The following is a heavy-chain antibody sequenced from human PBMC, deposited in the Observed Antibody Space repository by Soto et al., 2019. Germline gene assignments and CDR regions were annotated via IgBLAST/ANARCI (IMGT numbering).Heavy chain of an antibody. J-gene: IGHJ4*02. D-gene: IGHD1-1*01. Sequence: GASVKVSCKASGITSTTYAIHWVRQAPGQGLEWMGWISTYNGNTSYSQRVQGRVTITTDTSTSTAYMDLSSLRSDDTAVYYCARDGTNGGYYDYWGQGTVVTVSS. CDR1: GITSTTYA. CDR2: ISTYNGNT. CDR3: ARDGTNGGYYDY. V-gene: IGHV1-3*04.